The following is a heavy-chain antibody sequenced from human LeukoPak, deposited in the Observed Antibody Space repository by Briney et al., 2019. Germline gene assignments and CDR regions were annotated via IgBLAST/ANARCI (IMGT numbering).Heavy chain of an antibody. CDR1: GFTFSSYW. CDR2: IKQDGSEK. J-gene: IGHJ3*02. V-gene: IGHV3-7*01. Sequence: PGGSLRLSCAASGFTFSSYWMSWVRQAPGKGLEWVANIKQDGSEKYYVDSVKGRFTISRDNAKNSLYLQMNSLRAEDTAVYYCARLGQRYPYSSSWQGGFDIWGQGTMVTVSS. CDR3: ARLGQRYPYSSSWQGGFDI. D-gene: IGHD6-13*01.